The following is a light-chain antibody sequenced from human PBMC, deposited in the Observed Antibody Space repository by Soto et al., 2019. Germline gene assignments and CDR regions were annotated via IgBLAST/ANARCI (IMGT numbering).Light chain of an antibody. CDR1: SSDVGGYNF. CDR3: SSYTSINTLV. J-gene: IGLJ2*01. Sequence: QSALTQPASVSGSPGQSITISCTGTSSDVGGYNFVSWYQQHPGKVPKLMIYDVNHRPSGVSNRFSGSKSANTASLTISGLQAEEEADYYCSSYTSINTLVFGGGTKLTVL. CDR2: DVN. V-gene: IGLV2-14*03.